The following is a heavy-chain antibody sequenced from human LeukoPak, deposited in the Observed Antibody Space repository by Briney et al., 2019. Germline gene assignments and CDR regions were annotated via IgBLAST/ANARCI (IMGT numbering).Heavy chain of an antibody. Sequence: GRSLRLSCAASGFTFDDYAMHWVRQAPGKGLEWVSGISWNSGSIGYADSVKGRFTISRDNAKNTLYLQMSSLRVDDTAVYYCARGSSDYQFDYWGLGTLVTVSS. V-gene: IGHV3-9*01. CDR2: ISWNSGSI. CDR3: ARGSSDYQFDY. CDR1: GFTFDDYA. D-gene: IGHD4-17*01. J-gene: IGHJ4*02.